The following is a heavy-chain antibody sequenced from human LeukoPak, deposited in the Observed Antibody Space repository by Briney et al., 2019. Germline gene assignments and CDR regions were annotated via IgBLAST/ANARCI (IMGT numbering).Heavy chain of an antibody. CDR2: IYTSGST. Sequence: SQTLSLTCTVSGGSISSGSYYWSWIRQPAGKGLEWIGRIYTSGSTNYNPSLKSRVTISVDTSKNQFSLKLSSVTAADTAVYYCARERMGATWEAFDIWDKGQWSPSLQ. V-gene: IGHV4-61*02. J-gene: IGHJ3*02. D-gene: IGHD1-26*01. CDR3: ARERMGATWEAFDI. CDR1: GGSISSGSYY.